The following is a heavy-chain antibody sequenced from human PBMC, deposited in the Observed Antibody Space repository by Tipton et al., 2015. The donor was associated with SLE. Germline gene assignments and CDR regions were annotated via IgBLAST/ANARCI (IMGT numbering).Heavy chain of an antibody. CDR3: AKVGTTGNYFDY. V-gene: IGHV3-30*02. CDR1: GFTFSSYG. D-gene: IGHD4-11*01. J-gene: IGHJ4*02. CDR2: IRYDGSNK. Sequence: SLRLSCAASGFTFSSYGMHWVRQAPGKGLEWVAFIRYDGSNKYYADSVKGRFTISRDNSKNTLYLQMNSLRAEDTAVYYCAKVGTTGNYFDYWVQGTLVTVSS.